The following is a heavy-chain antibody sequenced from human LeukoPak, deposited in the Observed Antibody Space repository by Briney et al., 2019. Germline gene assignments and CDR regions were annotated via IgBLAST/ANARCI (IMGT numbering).Heavy chain of an antibody. CDR1: GGSISSYY. CDR3: ARDLLYDSSGCAFDI. D-gene: IGHD3-22*01. CDR2: IYYSGST. Sequence: SETLSLTCTVSGGSISSYYWSWIRQPPGKGLEWIGYIYYSGSTNYTPPLKSRVTISVDTSKNQFSLKLSSVTAADTAVYYCARDLLYDSSGCAFDIWGQGTMVTVSS. J-gene: IGHJ3*02. V-gene: IGHV4-59*01.